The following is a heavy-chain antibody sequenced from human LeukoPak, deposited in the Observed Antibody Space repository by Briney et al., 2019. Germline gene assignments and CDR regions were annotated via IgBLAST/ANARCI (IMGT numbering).Heavy chain of an antibody. J-gene: IGHJ4*02. CDR2: IYYSGST. Sequence: SETLSLTCTVSGGSISSSSYYWGWIRQPPGKGLEWIGSIYYSGSTYYNPSLKSRLTMSVDTSKNQFSLKLSSVTAADTAVYYCARGYNILTGYYYFDYWGQGALVTVSS. CDR1: GGSISSSSYY. CDR3: ARGYNILTGYYYFDY. V-gene: IGHV4-39*07. D-gene: IGHD3-9*01.